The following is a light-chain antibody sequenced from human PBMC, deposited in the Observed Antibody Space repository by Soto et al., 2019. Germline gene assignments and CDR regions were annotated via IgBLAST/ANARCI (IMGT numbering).Light chain of an antibody. Sequence: DIQMTQSPSTLSASVGDRVTITCRASQSISSWLAWYQQKPGKAPKLLIYDASSLESGVPSRFSGSGSGTEFTLTISSLQPDDFATYYCQPYKSYFRTFVQGTKLESK. V-gene: IGKV1-5*01. CDR2: DAS. CDR1: QSISSW. J-gene: IGKJ2*01. CDR3: QPYKSYFRT.